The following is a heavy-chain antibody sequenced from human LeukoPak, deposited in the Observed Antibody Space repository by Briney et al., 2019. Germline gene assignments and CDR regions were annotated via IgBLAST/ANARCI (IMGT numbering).Heavy chain of an antibody. D-gene: IGHD1-26*01. Sequence: GGSLRLSCAVSGFTVSGNYMNWVRQAPGKGLEWVSGISWNSGSIGYADSVKGRFTISRDNAKNSLYLQMNSLRAEDTALYYCAKDMSIVGAPGDAFDIWGQGTMVTVSS. CDR3: AKDMSIVGAPGDAFDI. CDR2: ISWNSGSI. CDR1: GFTVSGNY. V-gene: IGHV3-9*01. J-gene: IGHJ3*02.